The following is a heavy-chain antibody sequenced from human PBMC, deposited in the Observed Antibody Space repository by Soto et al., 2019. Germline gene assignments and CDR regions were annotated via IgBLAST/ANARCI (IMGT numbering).Heavy chain of an antibody. D-gene: IGHD2-15*01. Sequence: GASVKVSCKASGYTFTSYGISWLRQAPDQGLEWMGWISAYNGNTNYAQKLQGRVTMTTDTSTSTAYMELRSLRSDDTAVYYCARDIMAEGYCSGGSCGGGGAFDIWGQGTMLTVSS. CDR3: ARDIMAEGYCSGGSCGGGGAFDI. CDR1: GYTFTSYG. CDR2: ISAYNGNT. V-gene: IGHV1-18*01. J-gene: IGHJ3*02.